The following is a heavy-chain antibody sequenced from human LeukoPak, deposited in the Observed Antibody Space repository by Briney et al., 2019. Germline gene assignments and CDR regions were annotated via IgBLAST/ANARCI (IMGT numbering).Heavy chain of an antibody. CDR3: ARAMRRGGYCSGGSGYDGDAFDI. D-gene: IGHD2-15*01. V-gene: IGHV1-69*05. CDR2: IIPIFGTA. Sequence: PVKVSCKASGGTFSSYAISWVRQAPGHGLEWMGRIIPIFGTAHYAQKFQGRVTLTTDESTSTAYMELSSLRSEDTAVYYCARAMRRGGYCSGGSGYDGDAFDIWGQGTMVTVSS. CDR1: GGTFSSYA. J-gene: IGHJ3*02.